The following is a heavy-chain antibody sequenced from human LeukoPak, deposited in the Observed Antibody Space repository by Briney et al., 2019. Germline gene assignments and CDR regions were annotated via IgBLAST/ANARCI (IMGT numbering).Heavy chain of an antibody. V-gene: IGHV1-69*05. CDR2: IIPSFGTT. Sequence: SVKVSCKASGGTFSSFAINWLRQAPGQGLEWVGGIIPSFGTTNHAQRFRERVTISTDDSTGTAYMEMRSLTSEDTATYYCARGFCTGSTCYHYWYFDLWGRGTLVTVPA. CDR3: ARGFCTGSTCYHYWYFDL. CDR1: GGTFSSFA. D-gene: IGHD1-14*01. J-gene: IGHJ2*01.